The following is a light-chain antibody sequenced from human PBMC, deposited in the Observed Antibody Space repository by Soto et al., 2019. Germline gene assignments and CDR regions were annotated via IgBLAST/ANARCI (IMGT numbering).Light chain of an antibody. J-gene: IGKJ4*01. CDR3: QQYGSSPLT. CDR1: QSVGITF. Sequence: EIVLTQSPGTLSLSPGERATLSRRASQSVGITFLAWYQQKPGQAPRLVIYGASSRATGIPDRFTGSGSGTDFTLTISRLEPEDFAVYYCQQYGSSPLTFGGGTKVEVK. V-gene: IGKV3-20*01. CDR2: GAS.